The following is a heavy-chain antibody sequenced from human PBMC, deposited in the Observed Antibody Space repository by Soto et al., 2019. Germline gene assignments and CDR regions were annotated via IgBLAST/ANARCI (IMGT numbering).Heavy chain of an antibody. J-gene: IGHJ3*02. Sequence: GGSLRLSCAASGFTFSSYAMSWVRQAPGKGLKWVSAISGSGGSTYYADSVKGRFTISRDNSKNTLYLQMNSLRAEDTAVYYCAKDYQGWGDAFDIWGQGTMVTVSS. CDR2: ISGSGGST. D-gene: IGHD2-2*01. V-gene: IGHV3-23*01. CDR3: AKDYQGWGDAFDI. CDR1: GFTFSSYA.